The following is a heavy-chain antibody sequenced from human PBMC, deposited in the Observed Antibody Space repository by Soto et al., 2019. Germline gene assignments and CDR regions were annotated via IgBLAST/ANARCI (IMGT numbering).Heavy chain of an antibody. Sequence: SETLSLTCAVYGGSFSGYYWSWIRQPPGKGLEWIGEINHSGSTNYNPSLKSRVTISVDTSKNQFSLKLSSVTAADTAVYYCARRVTKRYCSSTSCYVGGYYYYMDAWRKGTTVTVSS. CDR1: GGSFSGYY. CDR3: ARRVTKRYCSSTSCYVGGYYYYMDA. V-gene: IGHV4-34*01. CDR2: INHSGST. J-gene: IGHJ6*03. D-gene: IGHD2-2*01.